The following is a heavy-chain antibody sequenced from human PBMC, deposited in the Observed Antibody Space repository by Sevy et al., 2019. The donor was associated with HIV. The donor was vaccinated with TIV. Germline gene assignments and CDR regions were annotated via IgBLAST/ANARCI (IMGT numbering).Heavy chain of an antibody. V-gene: IGHV3-9*01. CDR1: GFTFDDYA. CDR3: AKGGTTGTIPDY. D-gene: IGHD1-1*01. Sequence: GGSLRLSCAASGFTFDDYAMHWVRQAPGKGLEWVSGISWNSGSIGYADSVKGRFTISRDNAKNSLYLQMNSLGAEDTALYYCAKGGTTGTIPDYWGQGTLVTVSS. J-gene: IGHJ4*02. CDR2: ISWNSGSI.